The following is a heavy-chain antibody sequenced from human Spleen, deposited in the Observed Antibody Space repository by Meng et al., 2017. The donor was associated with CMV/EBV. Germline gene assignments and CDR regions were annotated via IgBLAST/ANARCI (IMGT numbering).Heavy chain of an antibody. CDR3: ARGGQQLVPSDY. J-gene: IGHJ4*02. V-gene: IGHV1-8*01. Sequence: CKASGYTFTSYDINWARQATGQGLEWMGWMNPNSGNTGYAQKFQGRVTMTRNTSISTAYMELSSLRSEDTAVYYCARGGQQLVPSDYWGQGTLVTVSS. CDR1: GYTFTSYD. D-gene: IGHD6-13*01. CDR2: MNPNSGNT.